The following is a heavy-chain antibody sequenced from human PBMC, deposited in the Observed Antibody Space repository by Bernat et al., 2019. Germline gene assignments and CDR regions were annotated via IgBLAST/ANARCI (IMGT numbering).Heavy chain of an antibody. J-gene: IGHJ4*02. CDR3: GKDSRGAVAYCGGDCYSDY. CDR2: ISGSGGST. V-gene: IGHV3-23*01. D-gene: IGHD2-21*01. Sequence: EVQLLESGGGLVQPGGSLRLSCAASGFTFSSYAMSWVRQAPGKGLEWVSAISGSGGSTYYADSVKGRFTISRDNSKNTLYLQMNSLRAEDTAVYYCGKDSRGAVAYCGGDCYSDYWGQGTLVTVSS. CDR1: GFTFSSYA.